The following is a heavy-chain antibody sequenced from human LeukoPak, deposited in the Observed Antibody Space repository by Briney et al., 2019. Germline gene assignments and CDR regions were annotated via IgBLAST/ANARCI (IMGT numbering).Heavy chain of an antibody. D-gene: IGHD6-13*01. CDR1: GFTFSSYA. CDR3: ARGFAAAAATFDY. CDR2: ISYDGRNK. Sequence: GGSLRLSCAASGFTFSSYAMHWVRQAPGKGLEWVALISYDGRNKYYADSVKGRFTISRDNSKNTLSLQMNSLRAEDTAVYYCARGFAAAAATFDYWGQGTLVTVSS. J-gene: IGHJ4*02. V-gene: IGHV3-30*04.